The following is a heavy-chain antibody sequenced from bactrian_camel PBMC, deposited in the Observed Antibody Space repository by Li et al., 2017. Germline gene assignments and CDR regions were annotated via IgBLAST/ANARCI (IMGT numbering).Heavy chain of an antibody. Sequence: HVQLVESGGGLVQPGGSLTLSCAVSGAIFSNTWIHWVRQGPGKGLEWVSTIYTADGRTKSADSVKGRFTRSRDNAMNMLYLQMNNLKSEDTALYYCAKALGSGDYYTGEYNYWGQGTQVTVS. CDR1: GAIFSNTW. CDR3: AKALGSGDYYTGEYNY. V-gene: IGHV3S1*01. J-gene: IGHJ4*01. D-gene: IGHD2*01. CDR2: IYTADGRT.